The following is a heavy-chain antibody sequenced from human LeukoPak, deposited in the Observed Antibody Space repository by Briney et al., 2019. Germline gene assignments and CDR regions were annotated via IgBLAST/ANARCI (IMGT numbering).Heavy chain of an antibody. CDR3: AKRGYDSSGSYYYYYMDV. CDR2: ISYDGSNK. J-gene: IGHJ6*03. D-gene: IGHD3-22*01. Sequence: GGSLRLSCAASGFTFSSYGMHWVRQAPGKGLEWVAVISYDGSNKYYADSVKGRFTISRDNSKNTLYLQMNSLRAEDTAVYYCAKRGYDSSGSYYYYYMDVWGKGTTVTVSS. CDR1: GFTFSSYG. V-gene: IGHV3-30*18.